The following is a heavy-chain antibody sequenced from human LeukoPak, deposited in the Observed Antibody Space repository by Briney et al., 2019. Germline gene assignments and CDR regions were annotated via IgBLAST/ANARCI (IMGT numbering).Heavy chain of an antibody. CDR2: ISGSGGET. CDR1: GFTFSSYA. J-gene: IGHJ6*02. V-gene: IGHV3-23*01. Sequence: PGGSLRLSCAAFGFTFSSYAMGWVRQAPGKGLEWVSAISGSGGETYYADSVKGRFTFSRDNSKNTLYLQMNSLRPEDTALYYCAKAVWFGEFDYYFFGLDVWGQGTTVTVPS. CDR3: AKAVWFGEFDYYFFGLDV. D-gene: IGHD3-10*01.